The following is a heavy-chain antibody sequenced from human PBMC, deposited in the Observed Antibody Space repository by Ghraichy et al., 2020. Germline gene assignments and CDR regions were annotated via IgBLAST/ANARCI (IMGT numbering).Heavy chain of an antibody. J-gene: IGHJ6*02. CDR2: LSISSSYI. Sequence: GGSLRLSCAASGFTFSRYTMNWVRQAPGQGLEWVSSLSISSSYIHYADSVKGRFTISRDNAKNAVFLQMNSLRAEDTAVYYCATTYYDYRSGYFWGQGTTVTVSS. CDR3: ATTYYDYRSGYF. CDR1: GFTFSRYT. V-gene: IGHV3-21*01. D-gene: IGHD3-3*01.